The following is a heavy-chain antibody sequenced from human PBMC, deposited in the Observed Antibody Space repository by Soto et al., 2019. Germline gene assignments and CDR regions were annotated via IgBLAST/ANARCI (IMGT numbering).Heavy chain of an antibody. Sequence: GGSLRLSCEVSGFTLSDFYMSWIRQSPGKGLEWLSYISPKSNYKQYAESVKGRHTISRDNAKNSLSLQMNSLRVEDTAVYYCVRGGGGGQFDSWGQGTLVTVSS. V-gene: IGHV3-11*06. J-gene: IGHJ4*02. D-gene: IGHD2-21*01. CDR2: ISPKSNYK. CDR3: VRGGGGGQFDS. CDR1: GFTLSDFY.